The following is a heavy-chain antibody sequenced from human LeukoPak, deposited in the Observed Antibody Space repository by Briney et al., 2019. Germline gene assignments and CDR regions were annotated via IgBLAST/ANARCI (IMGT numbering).Heavy chain of an antibody. D-gene: IGHD3-3*01. V-gene: IGHV4-34*01. CDR2: INHSGST. CDR1: GVSFSGYY. CDR3: ARGNYDFWSGYPLDY. J-gene: IGHJ4*02. Sequence: SETLSLTCAVYGVSFSGYYWSWIRQPPGKGLEWIGEINHSGSTNYNPSLKSRVAISVDTSKNQFSLKLSSVTAADTAVYYCARGNYDFWSGYPLDYWGQGTLVTVSS.